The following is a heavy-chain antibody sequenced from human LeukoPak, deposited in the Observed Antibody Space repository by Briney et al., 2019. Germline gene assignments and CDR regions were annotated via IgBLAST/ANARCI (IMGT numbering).Heavy chain of an antibody. V-gene: IGHV1-8*01. D-gene: IGHD7-27*01. Sequence: ASVEVSCKASGYTFTSYDFNWVRQATGQRPEWMGWMSPNSGDTGYAQKFQDRVTMTRNTSISTAYMELSSLRSDDTAVYYCARGPPNWGYDYWGPGPLVTVSS. CDR3: ARGPPNWGYDY. CDR2: MSPNSGDT. CDR1: GYTFTSYD. J-gene: IGHJ4*02.